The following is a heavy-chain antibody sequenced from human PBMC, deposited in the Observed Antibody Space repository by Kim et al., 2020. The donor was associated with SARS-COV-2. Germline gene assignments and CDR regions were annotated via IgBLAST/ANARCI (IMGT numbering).Heavy chain of an antibody. Sequence: NPNSGSTGYAQKFQGRVTMTRNTSISTAYMELSSLRSEDTAVYYCASSTILWGQGTTVTVSS. J-gene: IGHJ6*02. CDR2: NPNSGST. V-gene: IGHV1-8*01. CDR3: ASSTIL.